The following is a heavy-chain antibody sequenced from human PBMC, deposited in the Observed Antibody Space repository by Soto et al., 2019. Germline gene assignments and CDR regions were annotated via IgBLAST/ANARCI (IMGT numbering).Heavy chain of an antibody. D-gene: IGHD2-2*01. CDR2: INAGNGNT. CDR3: ARGPPATFCTSTSCFSFDY. V-gene: IGHV1-3*01. J-gene: IGHJ4*02. Sequence: ASVKVSCKASGYSFTNYAMHWVRQAPGQRPEWMGWINAGNGNTKYSQKFQGRVTISRDTSASTAYMELNSLRSEDTAVYYCARGPPATFCTSTSCFSFDYWGQGTLVIVSS. CDR1: GYSFTNYA.